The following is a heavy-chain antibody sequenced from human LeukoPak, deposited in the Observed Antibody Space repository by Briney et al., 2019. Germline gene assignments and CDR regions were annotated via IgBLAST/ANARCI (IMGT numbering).Heavy chain of an antibody. J-gene: IGHJ4*02. CDR3: ARAYYYDSSGYYSGFDY. CDR2: IYYSGST. V-gene: IGHV4-30-4*01. D-gene: IGHD3-22*01. CDR1: GGSISSGDYY. Sequence: PSQTLSLTCTVSGGSISSGDYYWSWIRQPPGKGLEWIGYIYYSGSTYYNPSLKSRVTISVDTSKNQFSLKLSSVTAADTAVFYCARAYYYDSSGYYSGFDYWGQGTLVTVSS.